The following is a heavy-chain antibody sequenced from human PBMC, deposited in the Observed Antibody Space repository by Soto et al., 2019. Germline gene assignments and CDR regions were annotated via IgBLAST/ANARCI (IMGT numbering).Heavy chain of an antibody. CDR3: ARARERDLTGYYNGDFDY. Sequence: SETLSLTCAVYGGSFSGYYWSWIRQPPGKGLEWIGEINHSGSTNYNPSLKSRVTISVDTSKNQFSLKLSSVTAADTAVYYCARARERDLTGYYNGDFDYWGQGTLVTVSS. D-gene: IGHD3-9*01. CDR1: GGSFSGYY. J-gene: IGHJ4*02. CDR2: INHSGST. V-gene: IGHV4-34*01.